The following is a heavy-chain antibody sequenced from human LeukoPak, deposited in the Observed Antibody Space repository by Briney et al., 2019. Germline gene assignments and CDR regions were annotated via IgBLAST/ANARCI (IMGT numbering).Heavy chain of an antibody. CDR1: GFTFSSYW. Sequence: GGSLRLSCAASGFTFSSYWMSWVRQAPGKGLEWVANIKQDGSEKYYVDSVKGRFTISRDNAKNSLYLQMNSLRAEDTAVYYCARVSEQWLVPRRYYFDYWGQGTLVTVSS. J-gene: IGHJ4*02. D-gene: IGHD6-19*01. CDR2: IKQDGSEK. V-gene: IGHV3-7*01. CDR3: ARVSEQWLVPRRYYFDY.